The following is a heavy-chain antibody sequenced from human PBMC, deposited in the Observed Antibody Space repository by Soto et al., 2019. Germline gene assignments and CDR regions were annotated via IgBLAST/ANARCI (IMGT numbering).Heavy chain of an antibody. Sequence: ASVKVSCKASGYTFTGYHMHWARQAPGQGLEWMGWINPNSGGTNYAQKFQGWVTMTRDTSISTAYMELSRLRSDDTAVYYCARDRVAAAGSYYYYYGMDVWGQGTTVTVSS. CDR2: INPNSGGT. D-gene: IGHD6-13*01. V-gene: IGHV1-2*04. CDR1: GYTFTGYH. J-gene: IGHJ6*02. CDR3: ARDRVAAAGSYYYYYGMDV.